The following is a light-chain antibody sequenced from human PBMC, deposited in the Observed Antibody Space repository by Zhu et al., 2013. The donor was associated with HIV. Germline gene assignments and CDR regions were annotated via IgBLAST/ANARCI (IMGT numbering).Light chain of an antibody. Sequence: DIQMTQSPSTLSASVGDRVTITCRASQNIGRWLAWYQQKAGKAPQLLIYEASSLEGGVPSRFSGSGSGTEFTLTISSLQPDDFGTYYCQQYNSYLYTFGQGTKLEIK. CDR1: QNIGRW. J-gene: IGKJ2*01. CDR3: QQYNSYLYT. CDR2: EAS. V-gene: IGKV1-5*03.